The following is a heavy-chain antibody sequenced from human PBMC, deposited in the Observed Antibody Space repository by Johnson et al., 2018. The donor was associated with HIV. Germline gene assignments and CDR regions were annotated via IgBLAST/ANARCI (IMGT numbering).Heavy chain of an antibody. CDR1: GFTFSSYG. J-gene: IGHJ3*02. Sequence: QVQLVESGGGVVQPGRSLRLSCAASGFTFSSYGMHWVRQAPGKGLEWVAVISYDGSNKYYADSVKGRFTISRDNSKNTLYLQMNSLRAEDTAVYYCARDRGWELLLGAFDIWGQGTMVTVSS. V-gene: IGHV3-30*03. CDR3: ARDRGWELLLGAFDI. D-gene: IGHD1-26*01. CDR2: ISYDGSNK.